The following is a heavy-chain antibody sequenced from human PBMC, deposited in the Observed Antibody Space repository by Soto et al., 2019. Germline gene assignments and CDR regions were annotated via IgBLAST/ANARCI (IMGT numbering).Heavy chain of an antibody. CDR3: ARKTTYSYYGMDG. V-gene: IGHV1-2*04. J-gene: IGHJ6*02. CDR2: INPNSGGT. Sequence: ASVKVSCKASGYTFTGYYMHWVRQAPGQGLERMGWINPNSGGTNYAQKFQGWVTMTRDTSISTAYMELSRLRSDDTAVYYCARKTTYSYYGMDGGGQGTTITVT. D-gene: IGHD4-17*01. CDR1: GYTFTGYY.